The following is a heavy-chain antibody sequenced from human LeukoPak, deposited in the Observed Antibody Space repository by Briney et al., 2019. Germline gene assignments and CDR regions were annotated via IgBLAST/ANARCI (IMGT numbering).Heavy chain of an antibody. CDR3: ARMVAGYEPRDAFDI. D-gene: IGHD5-12*01. J-gene: IGHJ3*02. CDR2: IYPGDSDT. CDR1: GYSFTSYW. V-gene: IGHV5-51*01. Sequence: GESLKISCKGSGYSFTSYWIGWVRQMPGKGLEWMGVIYPGDSDTRYSPSFQGQVTISADKSISTAYLQWSSLKASDTAMYCCARMVAGYEPRDAFDIWGQGTMVTVSS.